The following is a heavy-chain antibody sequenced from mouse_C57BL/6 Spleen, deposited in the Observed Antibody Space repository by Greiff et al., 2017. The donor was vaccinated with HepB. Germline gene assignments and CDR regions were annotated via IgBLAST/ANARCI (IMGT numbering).Heavy chain of an antibody. CDR2: ISSGGDYI. CDR3: TRDRSNYPYYAMDY. V-gene: IGHV5-9-1*02. D-gene: IGHD2-5*01. Sequence: EVKLVESGEGLVKPGGSLKLSCAASGFTFSSYAMSWVRQTPEKRLEWVAYISSGGDYIYYADTVKGRFTISRDNARNTLYLQMSSLKSEDTAMYYCTRDRSNYPYYAMDYWGQGTSVTVSS. CDR1: GFTFSSYA. J-gene: IGHJ4*01.